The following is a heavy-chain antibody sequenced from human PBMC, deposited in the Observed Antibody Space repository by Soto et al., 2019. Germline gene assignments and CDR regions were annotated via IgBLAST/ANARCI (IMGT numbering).Heavy chain of an antibody. D-gene: IGHD1-26*01. Sequence: EVQLVESGGGVVQPGGSLRLSCTASGFTFNTHWMHWVRQAPGKGLVWVSRISFDGITTNYADSVKGRLTVSRDNVKNTVYLHVNTLRDEDTAVYYCARGGAMGVDYWCQGTLVTVSS. V-gene: IGHV3-74*01. CDR1: GFTFNTHW. CDR3: ARGGAMGVDY. J-gene: IGHJ4*02. CDR2: ISFDGITT.